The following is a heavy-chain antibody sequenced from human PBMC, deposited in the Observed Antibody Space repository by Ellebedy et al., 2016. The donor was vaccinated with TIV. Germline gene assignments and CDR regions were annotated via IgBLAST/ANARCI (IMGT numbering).Heavy chain of an antibody. V-gene: IGHV3-23*01. J-gene: IGHJ3*02. CDR2: LSGSGAKT. CDR3: ARDLAYAFGI. CDR1: GFAFSTYA. Sequence: GESLKISXAASGFAFSTYAMSWVRQAPGKGLEWVSALSGSGAKTYYPDSVKGRFTISRDNSKNTLYLQMNSLRAEDSAVYYCARDLAYAFGIWGQGTMVTVSS.